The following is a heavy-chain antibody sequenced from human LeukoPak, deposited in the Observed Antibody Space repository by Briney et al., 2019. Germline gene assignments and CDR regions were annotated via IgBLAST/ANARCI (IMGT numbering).Heavy chain of an antibody. CDR1: GYTFTSYG. CDR2: ISAYNGNT. Sequence: ASVKVSCKASGYTFTSYGISWVRQAPGQGLEWMGWISAYNGNTNYAQKLQGRVTMTTDTSTSTAYMELRSLRSDDTAVYYCARIPPIYCSGGSCYEDVDYYYYMDVWGKGTTVAISS. V-gene: IGHV1-18*01. CDR3: ARIPPIYCSGGSCYEDVDYYYYMDV. J-gene: IGHJ6*03. D-gene: IGHD2-15*01.